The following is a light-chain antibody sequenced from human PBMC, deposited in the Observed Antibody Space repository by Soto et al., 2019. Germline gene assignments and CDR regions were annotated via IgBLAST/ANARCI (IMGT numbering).Light chain of an antibody. CDR2: AAS. CDR1: QGISNY. Sequence: DIQMTQSPSSLSASVGDRVTITCRASQGISNYLAWYQQKPGKVPKLLIYAASTLHSVVPSRFSGSGSGTDFTLSISSLQPEDGATYYCQKDNSAPTFGQGTKLEIK. J-gene: IGKJ2*01. CDR3: QKDNSAPT. V-gene: IGKV1-27*01.